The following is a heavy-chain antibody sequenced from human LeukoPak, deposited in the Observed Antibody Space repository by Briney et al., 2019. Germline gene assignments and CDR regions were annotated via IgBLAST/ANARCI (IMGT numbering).Heavy chain of an antibody. Sequence: PSETLSLTCAVYGGSFSGYHWSWIRQPPGKGLEWIGEINHSGSTNYNPSLKSRVTISVDTSKNQFSLKLSSVTAADTAVYYCARLWFGELLRTDYYYYGMDVWGQGTTVTVSS. CDR1: GGSFSGYH. D-gene: IGHD3-10*01. CDR3: ARLWFGELLRTDYYYYGMDV. V-gene: IGHV4-34*01. CDR2: INHSGST. J-gene: IGHJ6*02.